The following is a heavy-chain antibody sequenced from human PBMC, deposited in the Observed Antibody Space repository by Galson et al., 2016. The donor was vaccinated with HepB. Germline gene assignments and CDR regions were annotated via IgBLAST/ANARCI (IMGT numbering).Heavy chain of an antibody. Sequence: SLRLSCAASGFTVTNAWMTWVRQAPGKGLEWVGRIKSRTDGGTADYAAPVKGRFIISRDDSKNTLYLQMNSLRVEVPAVYYCAGLPGNWGQGTLVTVSS. J-gene: IGHJ4*02. CDR3: AGLPGN. V-gene: IGHV3-15*01. CDR2: IKSRTDGGTA. D-gene: IGHD6-13*01. CDR1: GFTVTNAW.